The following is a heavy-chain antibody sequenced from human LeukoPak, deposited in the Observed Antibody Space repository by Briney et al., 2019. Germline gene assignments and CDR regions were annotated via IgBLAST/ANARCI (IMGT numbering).Heavy chain of an antibody. J-gene: IGHJ4*02. V-gene: IGHV3-7*03. CDR3: ASPPSLGY. Sequence: PGRSLRLSCAASGLTFSSYAMHWVRQALGKGLEWVANIKQDGSETHYADSVRGRFTISRDNAKNSLYLQMNTLRAEDTAVYYCASPPSLGYWGQGTLVTVSS. CDR1: GLTFSSYA. D-gene: IGHD6-13*01. CDR2: IKQDGSET.